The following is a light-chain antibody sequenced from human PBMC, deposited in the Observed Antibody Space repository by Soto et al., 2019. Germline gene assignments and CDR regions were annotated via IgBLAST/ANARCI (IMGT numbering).Light chain of an antibody. CDR2: EGS. J-gene: IGLJ1*01. Sequence: QSGLTQPASVSGSAGQSITISCTGTSSDVGSYNLVSWYQQHPGKAPKLIIYEGSKRPSGVSNRFSGSKSGNTASLTISGLQAEDEADYFCCSYAGSSAPYVFGTGTKVTVL. V-gene: IGLV2-23*01. CDR3: CSYAGSSAPYV. CDR1: SSDVGSYNL.